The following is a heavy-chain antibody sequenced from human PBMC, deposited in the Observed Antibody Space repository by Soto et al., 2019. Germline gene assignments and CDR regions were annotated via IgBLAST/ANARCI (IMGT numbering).Heavy chain of an antibody. Sequence: SETLSLTCTVSGGSFSRYYWSWIRQPPGKGLEWIGYISYSGSTNYNPSLKSRVTISMDTSKNQFSLKLSSVTAADTAVYYCARTSNNYWGQGTLVTVSS. CDR3: ARTSNNY. V-gene: IGHV4-59*08. J-gene: IGHJ4*02. CDR1: GGSFSRYY. CDR2: ISYSGST.